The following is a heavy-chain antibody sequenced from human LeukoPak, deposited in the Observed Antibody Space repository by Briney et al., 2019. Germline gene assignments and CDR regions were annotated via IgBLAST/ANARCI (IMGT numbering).Heavy chain of an antibody. J-gene: IGHJ6*03. Sequence: PGGSLRLSCAASGFTFTNYGMHWVRQAPGKGLEWVAFIRYDGSDKYYADSVKGRFTTSRDNSKYTLYLQMNSLRAEDTAVYYCAREARGGYSYVGRYYYYMDVWGKGTTVTVSS. D-gene: IGHD5-18*01. CDR2: IRYDGSDK. CDR1: GFTFTNYG. V-gene: IGHV3-30*02. CDR3: AREARGGYSYVGRYYYYMDV.